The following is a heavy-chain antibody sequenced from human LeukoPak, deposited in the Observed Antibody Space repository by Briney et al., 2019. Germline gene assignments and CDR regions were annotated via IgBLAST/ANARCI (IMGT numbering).Heavy chain of an antibody. V-gene: IGHV1-2*02. CDR2: INPNSGGT. CDR3: ARGGGGYYGSGSYVIDH. J-gene: IGHJ4*02. CDR1: GYTFTGYY. Sequence: VASVKVSCKPCGYTFTGYYMYLVRQAPGQGLEWMGWINPNSGGTKYAQKFQGRVTMTRDTSISTAYMELSSLRSDDTAVYYCARGGGGYYGSGSYVIDHWGQGTLVTVSS. D-gene: IGHD3-10*01.